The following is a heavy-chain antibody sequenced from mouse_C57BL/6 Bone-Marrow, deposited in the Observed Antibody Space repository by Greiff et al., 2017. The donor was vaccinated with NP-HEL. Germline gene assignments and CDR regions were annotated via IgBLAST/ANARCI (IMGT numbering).Heavy chain of an antibody. CDR2: ISSGGSYT. Sequence: EVQVVESGGDLVKPGGSLKLSCAASGFTFSSYGMSWVRQTPDKRLEWVATISSGGSYTYYPDSVKGRFTISRDNAKNTLYLQMSSLKSEDTAMYYCARRLYYGDYFDYWGQGTTLTVSS. D-gene: IGHD1-1*01. CDR1: GFTFSSYG. J-gene: IGHJ2*01. V-gene: IGHV5-6*01. CDR3: ARRLYYGDYFDY.